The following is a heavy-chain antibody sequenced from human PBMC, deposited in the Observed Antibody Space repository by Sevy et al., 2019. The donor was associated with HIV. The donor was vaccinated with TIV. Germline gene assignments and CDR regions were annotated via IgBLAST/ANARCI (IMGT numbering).Heavy chain of an antibody. J-gene: IGHJ4*02. V-gene: IGHV3-7*01. CDR2: MNQDGTER. D-gene: IGHD3-16*01. Sequence: GGSLRLSCAASGFSFITYWMTWVRQAPGKGLEWVATMNQDGTERDYVDSVKGRFTISRDNTKTSLFLQMNSLSAEDTGVYYCVREGLGGFSYRLDCWGQGTLVTVSS. CDR1: GFSFITYW. CDR3: VREGLGGFSYRLDC.